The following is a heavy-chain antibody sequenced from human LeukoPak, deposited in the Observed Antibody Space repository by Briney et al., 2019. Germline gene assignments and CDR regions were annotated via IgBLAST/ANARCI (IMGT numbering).Heavy chain of an antibody. J-gene: IGHJ4*02. CDR2: INHSGYT. V-gene: IGHV4-34*01. Sequence: PGGSLRLSCAASGFTFSSYAMSWVRQTPGKGLEWLGEINHSGYTNDSPSLKSRVTLSIDTSRKQFSLNLRSVTVADAGIYYCTRMTTGHDFWGQGTLVTVSS. D-gene: IGHD4-17*01. CDR1: GFTFSSYA. CDR3: TRMTTGHDF.